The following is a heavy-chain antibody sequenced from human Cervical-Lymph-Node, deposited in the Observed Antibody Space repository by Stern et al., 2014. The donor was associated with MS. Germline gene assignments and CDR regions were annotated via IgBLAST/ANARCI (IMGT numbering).Heavy chain of an antibody. J-gene: IGHJ5*02. Sequence: QVQLGQSGPGLVKPSGTLSLTCTVSGVSVTSSYWSWIRQTPGKGLEWIGFIYHTGSTNYNPSLKSRVSISLDTSKNQFSLKLSSVTAADTAVYYCARDSGLGYSPGGDSYEPGLRGSGWFGPWGQGTLVTVSS. CDR3: ARDSGLGYSPGGDSYEPGLRGSGWFGP. CDR2: IYHTGST. D-gene: IGHD2-21*02. V-gene: IGHV4-59*02. CDR1: GVSVTSSY.